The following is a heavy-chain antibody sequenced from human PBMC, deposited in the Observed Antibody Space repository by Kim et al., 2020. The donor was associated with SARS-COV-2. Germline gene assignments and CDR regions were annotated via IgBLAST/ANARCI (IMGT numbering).Heavy chain of an antibody. Sequence: GGSLRLSCAVSGFIFSHYAMSWVRQTPGKGLEWVSTISGSGVSTYYSDSVKGRFTISRDNSKSTLYLQMNSLRAEDTAIYFCMPRPDTPLNDFDYWGQGTLVTVSS. J-gene: IGHJ4*02. CDR2: ISGSGVST. D-gene: IGHD5-18*01. V-gene: IGHV3-23*01. CDR3: MPRPDTPLNDFDY. CDR1: GFIFSHYA.